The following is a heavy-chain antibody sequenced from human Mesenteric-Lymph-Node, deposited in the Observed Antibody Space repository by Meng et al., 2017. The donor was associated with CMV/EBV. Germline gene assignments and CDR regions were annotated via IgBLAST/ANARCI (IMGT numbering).Heavy chain of an antibody. D-gene: IGHD1-26*01. V-gene: IGHV4-61*01. J-gene: IGHJ3*01. CDR2: IYYSGST. CDR3: ARMDDGRTDPFDF. Sequence: SETLSLTCTVSGGSISSSSYYWTWIRQPPGKELEYIGYIYYSGSTIYNPSLKSRVTMSLDTSKNQYSLKLTSVTAADTAVYYCARMDDGRTDPFDFWGQGTMVTVSS. CDR1: GGSISSSSYY.